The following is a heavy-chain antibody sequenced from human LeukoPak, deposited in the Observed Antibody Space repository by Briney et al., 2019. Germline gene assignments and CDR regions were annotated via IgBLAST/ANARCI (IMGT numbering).Heavy chain of an antibody. V-gene: IGHV1-8*01. CDR3: ARGLVGMGGFDL. J-gene: IGHJ2*01. Sequence: ASVKVSCKASGYTFTSYDINWARQATGQGLEWMGWMNPNSGNTGYAQKFQGRVTMTRNTSISTAYMELSSLRSEDTAVYYCARGLVGMGGFDLWGRGTLVTVSS. CDR1: GYTFTSYD. D-gene: IGHD2-21*01. CDR2: MNPNSGNT.